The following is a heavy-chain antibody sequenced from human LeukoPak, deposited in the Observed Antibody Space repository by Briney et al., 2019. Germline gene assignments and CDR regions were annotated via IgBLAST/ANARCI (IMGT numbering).Heavy chain of an antibody. V-gene: IGHV4-59*05. CDR1: GVSISGYY. CDR2: IFYRESFSYGGTT. D-gene: IGHD1/OR15-1a*01. J-gene: IGHJ4*02. CDR3: ARQISGNKDY. Sequence: SETLSLTCSVSGVSISGYYWIWIRQSPGRGLEYIGSIFYRESFSYGGTTFYNPSLQSRVTTSVDTSKNAFSLRLSSVAAADTAVYYCARQISGNKDYWGQGTLVTVSS.